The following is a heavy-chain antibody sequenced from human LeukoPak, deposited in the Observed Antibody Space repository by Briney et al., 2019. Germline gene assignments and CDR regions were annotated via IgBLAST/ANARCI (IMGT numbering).Heavy chain of an antibody. CDR1: GGSFSGYY. D-gene: IGHD1-7*01. CDR3: ARGDGHNWNYVGWFDP. CDR2: INHSGST. J-gene: IGHJ5*02. Sequence: SETLSLTCAVYGGSFSGYYWSWIRQPPGKGLEWIGEINHSGSTNYNPSLKSRVTISVDTSKNQFSLKLSSVTAADTAVYYCARGDGHNWNYVGWFDPWGQGTLVTVPS. V-gene: IGHV4-34*01.